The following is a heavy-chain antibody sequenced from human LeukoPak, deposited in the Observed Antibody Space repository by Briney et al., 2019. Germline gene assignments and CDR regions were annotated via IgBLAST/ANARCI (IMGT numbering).Heavy chain of an antibody. CDR1: GYSISSGYY. J-gene: IGHJ3*01. V-gene: IGHV4-38-2*02. D-gene: IGHD3-22*01. Sequence: TSSETLSLTCTVSGYSISSGYYWGWIRQPPGKGLEWIGSIYHSGSTYYNPSLKSRVTISVDTSKNQFSLKLSSVTAADTAVYFCARWPMTNLAFDVWGQGTMVTVSS. CDR3: ARWPMTNLAFDV. CDR2: IYHSGST.